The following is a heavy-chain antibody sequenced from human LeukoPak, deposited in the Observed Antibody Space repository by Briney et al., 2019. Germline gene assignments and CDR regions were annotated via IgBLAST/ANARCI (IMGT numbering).Heavy chain of an antibody. V-gene: IGHV3-48*04. J-gene: IGHJ6*02. CDR3: ARDPEGRVPLDV. CDR2: IGTSSSTI. Sequence: GGSLRLSCAASGFTFSSYSMNWVRQAPGKGLEWVSYIGTSSSTIYYADSVKGRFTISRDNAKNSLYLQMNSLRAEDTAVYYCARDPEGRVPLDVWGQGTTVTVSS. CDR1: GFTFSSYS.